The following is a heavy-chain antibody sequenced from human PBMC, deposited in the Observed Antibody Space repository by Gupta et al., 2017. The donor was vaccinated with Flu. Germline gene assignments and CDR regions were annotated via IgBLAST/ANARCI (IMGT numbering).Heavy chain of an antibody. CDR2: IRSKANSYAT. Sequence: EVQLVESGGGLVQPGGSLKPSCAASGFTFSGPAMHWVRQASGKGLEWVGRIRSKANSYATAYAASVKGRFTISRDDSKNTAYLQMNSLKTEDTAVYYCTRLGEMATHDFDYWGQGTLVTVSS. J-gene: IGHJ4*02. CDR3: TRLGEMATHDFDY. V-gene: IGHV3-73*01. CDR1: GFTFSGPA. D-gene: IGHD3-16*01.